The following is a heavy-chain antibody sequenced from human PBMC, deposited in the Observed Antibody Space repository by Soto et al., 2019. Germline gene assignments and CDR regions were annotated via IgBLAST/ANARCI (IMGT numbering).Heavy chain of an antibody. D-gene: IGHD3-16*01. J-gene: IGHJ4*02. Sequence: VQLVEYGGGLVQPGGSLRLSCAASGFTFSTFWMSWVRQAPGKGLEWVANIKPDGSEKSYVDSVKGRFTISRDNAENSLYLQMNSPRIEDTAVYYCARGGGNFDYWCQGTLVTVSS. CDR3: ARGGGNFDY. CDR1: GFTFSTFW. CDR2: IKPDGSEK. V-gene: IGHV3-7*04.